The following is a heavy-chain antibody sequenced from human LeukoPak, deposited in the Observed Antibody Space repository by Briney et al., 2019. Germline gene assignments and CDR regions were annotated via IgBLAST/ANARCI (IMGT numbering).Heavy chain of an antibody. Sequence: PSETLSLTCTVSGGSISSSIYHWGWIRQPPGKGLEWIGHIFYSANTYYNPSLKSRVTISEDTSKNQFSLKLTSVTAADTAVYYCARINHYYYYYYMDVWGKGTAVTVSS. CDR2: IFYSANT. D-gene: IGHD3-16*01. V-gene: IGHV4-39*01. CDR1: GGSISSSIYH. CDR3: ARINHYYYYYYMDV. J-gene: IGHJ6*03.